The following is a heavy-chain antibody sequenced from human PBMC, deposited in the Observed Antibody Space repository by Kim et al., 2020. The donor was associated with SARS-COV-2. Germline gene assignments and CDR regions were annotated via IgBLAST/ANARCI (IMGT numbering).Heavy chain of an antibody. CDR3: ARSIVVVPYFDY. CDR1: GGSISSGGYY. CDR2: IYYSGST. J-gene: IGHJ4*02. D-gene: IGHD3-22*01. V-gene: IGHV4-31*03. Sequence: SETLSLTCTVSGGSISSGGYYWSWIRQHPGKGLEWIGYIYYSGSTYYNPSLKSRVTISVDTSKNQFSLKLSSVTAADTAVYYCARSIVVVPYFDYWGQGTLVTVSS.